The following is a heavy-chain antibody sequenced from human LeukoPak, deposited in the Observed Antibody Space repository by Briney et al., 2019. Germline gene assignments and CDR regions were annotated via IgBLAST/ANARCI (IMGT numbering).Heavy chain of an antibody. D-gene: IGHD3-22*01. V-gene: IGHV1-18*01. J-gene: IGHJ6*03. Sequence: ASVKVSCKASGYTFTSYGISWVRQAPGQGLEWMGWISAYNGNTNYAQKLQGRVTMITDTSTSTAYMELRSLRSDDTAVYYCARERVLSRITMIVGPDYYMDVWGKGTTVTVSS. CDR3: ARERVLSRITMIVGPDYYMDV. CDR2: ISAYNGNT. CDR1: GYTFTSYG.